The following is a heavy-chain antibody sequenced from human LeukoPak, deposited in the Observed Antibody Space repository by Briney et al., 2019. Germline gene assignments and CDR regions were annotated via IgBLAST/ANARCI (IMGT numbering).Heavy chain of an antibody. D-gene: IGHD1-7*01. CDR1: GYTFTSYD. CDR2: MNPNSGNT. V-gene: IGHV1-8*03. CDR3: ARGRTGTTYYYYYMDV. J-gene: IGHJ6*03. Sequence: ASVKVSCKASGYTFTSYDINWVRQATGQGLEWMGWMNPNSGNTGYAQKFQGRVTITRNTSISTAYMELSSLRSEDTAVYYCARGRTGTTYYYYYMDVWGKGTTVIVSS.